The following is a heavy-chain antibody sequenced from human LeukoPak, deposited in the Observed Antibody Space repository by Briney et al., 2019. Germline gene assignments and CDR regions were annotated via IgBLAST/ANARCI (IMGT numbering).Heavy chain of an antibody. Sequence: GGSLRLSCAASGFTFSSYSMTWVRQAPGKGLEWVSSISSSSSNIYYEDSVKGRFTISRDNAKNSLYLQMSSLRAEDTAVYYCARADLGSRTYYDSWGQGTLVTVSS. J-gene: IGHJ4*02. CDR2: ISSSSSNI. CDR1: GFTFSSYS. D-gene: IGHD2-2*01. CDR3: ARADLGSRTYYDS. V-gene: IGHV3-21*01.